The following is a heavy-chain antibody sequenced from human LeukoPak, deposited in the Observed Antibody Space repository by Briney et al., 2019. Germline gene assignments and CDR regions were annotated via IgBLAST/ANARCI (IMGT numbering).Heavy chain of an antibody. D-gene: IGHD3-22*01. J-gene: IGHJ4*02. V-gene: IGHV4-30-4*02. CDR3: ARDLVYYDSSGYSDYFDY. CDR2: IYYSGST. CDR1: GGSISSGDYY. Sequence: SETLSLTCTVSGGSISSGDYYWSWIRQPPGKGLEWIGYIYYSGSTYYNPSLKSRVTISVDTSKNQFSLKLSSVTAADTAVYYCARDLVYYDSSGYSDYFDYWGQGTLVTVSS.